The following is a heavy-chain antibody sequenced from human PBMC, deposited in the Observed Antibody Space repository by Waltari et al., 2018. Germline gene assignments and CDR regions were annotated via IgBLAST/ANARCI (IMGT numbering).Heavy chain of an antibody. CDR1: GFRFSSYW. Sequence: EVQLVESGGGLVQPGGSLRLSCAASGFRFSSYWMTWVRQAPGKGLEGVASINEDGREKQYVDSVKGRFTISRDNAKNSLYLQMNSLRADDTAVYYCARDSTRRFDYWGQGTLVTVSS. CDR3: ARDSTRRFDY. V-gene: IGHV3-7*01. J-gene: IGHJ4*02. CDR2: INEDGREK. D-gene: IGHD6-6*01.